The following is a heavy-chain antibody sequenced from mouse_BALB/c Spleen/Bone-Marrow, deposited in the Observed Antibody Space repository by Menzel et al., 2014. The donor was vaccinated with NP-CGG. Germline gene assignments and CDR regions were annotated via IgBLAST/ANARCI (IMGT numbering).Heavy chain of an antibody. J-gene: IGHJ4*01. D-gene: IGHD2-1*01. CDR3: TRDGKGNYDYAMDY. CDR2: ISSGGSYT. CDR1: GFTFSSYT. V-gene: IGHV5-6-4*01. Sequence: EVMLVESGGGLVKPGGSLKLSCAASGFTFSSYTMSWVRQTPEKRLEWVATISSGGSYTYYPDSVKGRFTISRDNAKNILYLQMSSLKSEDTAMYYCTRDGKGNYDYAMDYWGQGTSVTVSS.